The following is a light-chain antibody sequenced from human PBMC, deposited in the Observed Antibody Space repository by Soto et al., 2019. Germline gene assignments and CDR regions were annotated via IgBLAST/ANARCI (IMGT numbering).Light chain of an antibody. CDR3: HQRQSWPRT. CDR1: QSVSSY. CDR2: DAS. V-gene: IGKV3-11*01. J-gene: IGKJ1*01. Sequence: EIVLTQSPATLSLSPGERATLSCRASQSVSSYLAWYQQKPGQAPRLLIYDASNRATGIPARFSGSGSETDFSLTISDVQPEDFALYYCHQRQSWPRTFGQGTKVDI.